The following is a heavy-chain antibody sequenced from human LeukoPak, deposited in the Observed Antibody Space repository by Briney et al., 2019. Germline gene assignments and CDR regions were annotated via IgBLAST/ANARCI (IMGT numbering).Heavy chain of an antibody. CDR1: GFTFSNYT. CDR2: ISSSGGNT. Sequence: GGSLRLSCSASGFTFSNYTMHWVRQAPGKGLEFVSGISSSGGNTYDADSVKGRFTISRDNSNATLYLQMSSLRTEDTALYYCVKDSAPYSNGWGFDYWGQGTLVTVSS. D-gene: IGHD6-19*01. CDR3: VKDSAPYSNGWGFDY. J-gene: IGHJ4*02. V-gene: IGHV3-64D*09.